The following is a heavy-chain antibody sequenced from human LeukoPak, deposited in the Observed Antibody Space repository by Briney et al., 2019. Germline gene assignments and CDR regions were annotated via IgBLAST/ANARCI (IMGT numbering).Heavy chain of an antibody. J-gene: IGHJ4*02. CDR3: ARKGGTFDY. CDR1: GGSIRNYY. D-gene: IGHD2-15*01. V-gene: IGHV4-59*08. CDR2: IYYSGST. Sequence: SETLSLPCTVSGGSIRNYYWSWLRQPPGKGLEWIGYIYYSGSTNYNPSLKSRVTISVDTSKNQFSLKLSSVTAADTAVYYCARKGGTFDYWGQGTLVTVSS.